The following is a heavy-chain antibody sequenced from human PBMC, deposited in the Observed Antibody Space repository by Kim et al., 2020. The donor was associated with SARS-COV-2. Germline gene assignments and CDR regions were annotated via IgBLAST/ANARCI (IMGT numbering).Heavy chain of an antibody. D-gene: IGHD1-26*01. CDR2: ISAYNGNT. J-gene: IGHJ5*02. CDR3: ARVIGWVGATTNAPYNWFDP. Sequence: ASVKVSCKASGYTFTSYGISWVRQAPGQGLEWMGWISAYNGNTNYAQKLQGRVTMTTDTSTSTAYMELRSLRSDDTAVYYCARVIGWVGATTNAPYNWFDPWGQGTLVTVSS. V-gene: IGHV1-18*01. CDR1: GYTFTSYG.